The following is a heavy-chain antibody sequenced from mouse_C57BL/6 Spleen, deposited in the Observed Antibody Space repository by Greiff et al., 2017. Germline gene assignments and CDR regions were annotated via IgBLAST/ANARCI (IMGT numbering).Heavy chain of an antibody. CDR2: IRNKANGYPT. CDR1: GFTFTDYY. Sequence: EVMLVESGGGLVQPGGSLSLSCAASGFTFTDYYMSWVRQPPGKALEWLGFIRNKANGYPTEYGASVKGRFTISRDHSQSILYLQMNALRAEDSATYYCARSHPYAMDYWGQGTSVTVSS. CDR3: ARSHPYAMDY. J-gene: IGHJ4*01. V-gene: IGHV7-3*01.